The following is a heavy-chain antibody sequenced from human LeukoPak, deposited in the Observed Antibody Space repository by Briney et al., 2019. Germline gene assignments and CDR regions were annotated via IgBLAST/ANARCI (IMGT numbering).Heavy chain of an antibody. V-gene: IGHV3-33*01. D-gene: IGHD3-9*01. J-gene: IGHJ4*02. Sequence: PGGSLRLSCAASGFTFSSYGMHWVRQAPGKGLEWVAVIWYDGSNKYYADSVKGRFTISRDNSKNTLYLQMNSLRAEDTAVYYCARDREYFDWLQPPDYWGQGTLVTVSS. CDR2: IWYDGSNK. CDR3: ARDREYFDWLQPPDY. CDR1: GFTFSSYG.